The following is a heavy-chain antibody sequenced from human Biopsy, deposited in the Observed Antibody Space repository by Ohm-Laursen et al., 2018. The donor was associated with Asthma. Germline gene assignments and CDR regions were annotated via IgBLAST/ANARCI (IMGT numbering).Heavy chain of an antibody. Sequence: TLSLTCTVSGGSITSFSGSWIRQPPGGGLEWIGIIYFSGDTNYNPSLKSRVAISLDTSKNQFSLKLSSVTAADTAVYFCARRGGVRRYFDYWGQGTLVTVSS. V-gene: IGHV4-59*08. CDR3: ARRGGVRRYFDY. D-gene: IGHD3-16*01. CDR2: IYFSGDT. J-gene: IGHJ4*02. CDR1: GGSITSFS.